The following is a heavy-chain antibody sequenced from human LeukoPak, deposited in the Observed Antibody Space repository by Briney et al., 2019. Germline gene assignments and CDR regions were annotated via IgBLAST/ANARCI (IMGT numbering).Heavy chain of an antibody. D-gene: IGHD3-22*01. Sequence: SETLSLTCAVYGGSFSGYYWSCIRQPPGKGLEWIGEINHSGSTNYNPSLKSRVTISVDTSKNQFSLKLSSVTAADTAVYYCARGDYDSTPSWGQGTLVTVSS. CDR3: ARGDYDSTPS. CDR2: INHSGST. CDR1: GGSFSGYY. V-gene: IGHV4-34*01. J-gene: IGHJ5*02.